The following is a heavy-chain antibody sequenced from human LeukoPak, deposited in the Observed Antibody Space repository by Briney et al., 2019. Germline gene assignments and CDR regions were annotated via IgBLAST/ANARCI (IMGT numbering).Heavy chain of an antibody. CDR3: ARAVPPNYYGSGDLGDYYYYMDV. V-gene: IGHV1-8*03. CDR2: MNPNSGNT. J-gene: IGHJ6*03. Sequence: ASVKVSCKASGYTFTSYDINWVRQATGQGLEWMGWMNPNSGNTGYAQKFQGRVTITRNTSISTAYMELSSLRSEDTAVYYCARAVPPNYYGSGDLGDYYYYMDVWGKGTTVTVSS. D-gene: IGHD3-10*01. CDR1: GYTFTSYD.